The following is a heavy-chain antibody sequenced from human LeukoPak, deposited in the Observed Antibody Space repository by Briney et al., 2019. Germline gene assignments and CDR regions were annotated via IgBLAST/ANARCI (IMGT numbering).Heavy chain of an antibody. D-gene: IGHD3-3*01. CDR1: GFTFSSYW. Sequence: GGSLRLSCAASGFTFSSYWMHWVRQAPGKGLVWVSRINSDGSSTSYADSVKGRFTISRDNSKNTLYLQMNSLRAEDTAVYYCAKSDFWSGYYPPPDYWGQGTLVTVSS. V-gene: IGHV3-74*01. CDR2: INSDGSST. CDR3: AKSDFWSGYYPPPDY. J-gene: IGHJ4*02.